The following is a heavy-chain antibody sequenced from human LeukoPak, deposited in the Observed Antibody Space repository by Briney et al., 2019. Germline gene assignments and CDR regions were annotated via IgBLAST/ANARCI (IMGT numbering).Heavy chain of an antibody. CDR3: ARETPAVRNNCFDP. CDR2: VSYSETT. CDR1: GGSISSSTYY. J-gene: IGHJ5*02. Sequence: PSETLSLTCTVSGGSISSSTYYWGWVRQPPGKGLEWIGSVSYSETTYYNTSLRSRVTISIGTSRNQFSLKVTSVTAADTAVYYCARETPAVRNNCFDPWGQGTLVTVSS. V-gene: IGHV4-39*02. D-gene: IGHD2-2*01.